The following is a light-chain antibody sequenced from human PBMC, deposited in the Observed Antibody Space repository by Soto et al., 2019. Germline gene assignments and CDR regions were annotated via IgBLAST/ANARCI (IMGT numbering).Light chain of an antibody. CDR2: AAS. CDR3: QQSYSTPRT. V-gene: IGKV1-39*01. CDR1: QSISSY. J-gene: IGKJ1*01. Sequence: DIPMTQSPSSLSASVGDRVTIXXRASQSISSYLHWYQQKPGKAPKLXIYAASSLQSGVPSRFSGSGSGTDFTLTISSLQPEDFATYYCQQSYSTPRTFGQGTKVDIK.